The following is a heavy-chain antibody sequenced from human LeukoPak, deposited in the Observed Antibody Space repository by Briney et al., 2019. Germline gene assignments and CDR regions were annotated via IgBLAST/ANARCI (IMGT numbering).Heavy chain of an antibody. J-gene: IGHJ6*03. D-gene: IGHD1-26*01. Sequence: PSETLSLTGTVSGYSISTGYYWSWIRQPPGKGLEWIGYIYYSGSTNYNPSLKSRVTISGDTSKNQFSLKLNSVIAADTAMYYCARGGGSYYHYMDVWGKGTTVTISS. CDR1: GYSISTGYY. CDR2: IYYSGST. CDR3: ARGGGSYYHYMDV. V-gene: IGHV4-61*01.